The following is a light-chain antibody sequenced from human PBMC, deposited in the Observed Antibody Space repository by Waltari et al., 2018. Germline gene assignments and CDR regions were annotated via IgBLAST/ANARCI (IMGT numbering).Light chain of an antibody. V-gene: IGLV1-40*01. CDR1: SSNIGAGYD. CDR3: QSYDSGLSAVL. Sequence: QSVLTQPPSVSGAPGQRVTISCTGRSSNIGAGYDVPRYQQLPGTAPKLLIYGNSNRPSGVPDRFSGSKSGTSASLAITGLQAEDEADYYCQSYDSGLSAVLFGGGTKLTVL. J-gene: IGLJ2*01. CDR2: GNS.